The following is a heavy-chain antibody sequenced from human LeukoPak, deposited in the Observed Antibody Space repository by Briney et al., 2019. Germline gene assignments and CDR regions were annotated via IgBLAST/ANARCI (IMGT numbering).Heavy chain of an antibody. CDR3: ARGRDIVVVPAAMGGLGY. Sequence: ASVKVPCKASGYTFTSYDINWVRQATGQGLEWMGWMNPNSGNTGYAQKFQGRVTITRNTSISTAYMELSSLRSEDTAVYYCARGRDIVVVPAAMGGLGYWGQGTLVTVSS. CDR2: MNPNSGNT. CDR1: GYTFTSYD. D-gene: IGHD2-2*01. V-gene: IGHV1-8*03. J-gene: IGHJ4*02.